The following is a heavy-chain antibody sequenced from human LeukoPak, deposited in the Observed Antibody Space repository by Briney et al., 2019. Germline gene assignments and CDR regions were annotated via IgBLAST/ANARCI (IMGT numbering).Heavy chain of an antibody. Sequence: ASVKVSCKASGYTFTNYAMHWVRQAPGQRPEWMGWINAGNGNTKYSQEFQGRVTITRDTSASTAYMELSSLRSEDMAVYYCARGGYYDSSGYVHGIDYWGQGTLVTVSS. J-gene: IGHJ4*02. CDR2: INAGNGNT. CDR1: GYTFTNYA. CDR3: ARGGYYDSSGYVHGIDY. D-gene: IGHD3-22*01. V-gene: IGHV1-3*03.